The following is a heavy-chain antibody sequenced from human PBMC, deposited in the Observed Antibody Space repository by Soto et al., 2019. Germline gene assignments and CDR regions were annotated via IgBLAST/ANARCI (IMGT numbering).Heavy chain of an antibody. Sequence: PGGCLRLSCAASGFTFRSYGMHWVRQATGKGLEWVAVIWYDGSNKYYADSVKGRFTISRDNSKNTLYLQMNSLRAEDTAVYYCARDYDSSGYPRYYFDYWGQGTLVTVSS. D-gene: IGHD3-22*01. CDR2: IWYDGSNK. J-gene: IGHJ4*02. CDR1: GFTFRSYG. CDR3: ARDYDSSGYPRYYFDY. V-gene: IGHV3-33*01.